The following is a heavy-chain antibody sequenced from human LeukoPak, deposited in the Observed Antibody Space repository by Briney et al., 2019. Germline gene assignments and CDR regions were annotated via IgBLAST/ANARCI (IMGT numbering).Heavy chain of an antibody. CDR3: ASAIFVENAFDI. J-gene: IGHJ3*02. Sequence: SETLSLTCTVSGGSISSSSYYWGWIRQPPGKGLEWIGYVYYSGSAHYNPSLKSRVTISVDTSKSQFSLKMSSLTAADTAVYYCASAIFVENAFDIWGQGTMVTVSS. V-gene: IGHV4-61*05. CDR2: VYYSGSA. CDR1: GGSISSSSYY. D-gene: IGHD3-3*01.